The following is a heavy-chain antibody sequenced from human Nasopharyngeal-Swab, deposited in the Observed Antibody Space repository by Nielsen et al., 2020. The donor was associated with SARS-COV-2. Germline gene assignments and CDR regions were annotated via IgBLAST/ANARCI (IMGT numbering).Heavy chain of an antibody. CDR2: INYDGSHT. D-gene: IGHD5-18*01. Sequence: GGSLRLSCAASGFSIRNYWMHWVRQAPGKGLVWVSHINYDGSHTTYADSVKGRFTISRDNSKNTLYLQMNSLRAEDTAVYYCARDESRGYSYGPNDYWGQGTLVTVSS. V-gene: IGHV3-74*03. CDR1: GFSIRNYW. CDR3: ARDESRGYSYGPNDY. J-gene: IGHJ4*02.